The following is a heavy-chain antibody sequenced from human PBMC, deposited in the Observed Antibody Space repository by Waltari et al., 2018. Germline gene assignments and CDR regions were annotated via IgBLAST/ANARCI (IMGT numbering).Heavy chain of an antibody. V-gene: IGHV4-34*01. CDR1: GGSFSGYY. Sequence: QVQLQQWGAGLLQPSETLSLTCAVYGGSFSGYYWSWIRQPPGKGLEWIGEINHSGSTNYNPSLKSRVTISVDTSKNQFSLKLSSVTAADTAVYYCARGGDGWPSYYYYYGMDVWGQGTTVTVSS. D-gene: IGHD6-19*01. CDR2: INHSGST. CDR3: ARGGDGWPSYYYYYGMDV. J-gene: IGHJ6*02.